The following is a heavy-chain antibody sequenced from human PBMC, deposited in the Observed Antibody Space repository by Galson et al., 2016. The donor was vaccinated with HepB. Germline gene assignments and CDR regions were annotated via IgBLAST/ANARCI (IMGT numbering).Heavy chain of an antibody. J-gene: IGHJ5*02. D-gene: IGHD3-22*01. Sequence: SLRLSCAGSGLTFSRQGMSWVRQAPGKGLEWVSAMSDSGGSTYYADSVKGRFTISRDNSKNTLHLQMNSLRAEDTAVYYCARKLYYYDSSDFGWFDPWGQGTLVTVSS. CDR1: GLTFSRQG. CDR2: MSDSGGST. V-gene: IGHV3-23*01. CDR3: ARKLYYYDSSDFGWFDP.